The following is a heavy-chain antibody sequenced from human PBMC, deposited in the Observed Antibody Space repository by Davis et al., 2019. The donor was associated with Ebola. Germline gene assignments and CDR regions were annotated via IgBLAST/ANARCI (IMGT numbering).Heavy chain of an antibody. CDR3: TRRRDDYGDYLDS. D-gene: IGHD4-17*01. J-gene: IGHJ4*02. Sequence: MPGGSLRLSCTVSGASISNTDDYFWAWIRQPPGKGLEWIRSFYYSVATYYNPSLKSRITISADASKNQFSLKLTSVTAADTAVYYCTRRRDDYGDYLDSWGQGTLVTVSS. CDR1: GASISNTDDYF. CDR2: FYYSVAT. V-gene: IGHV4-39*01.